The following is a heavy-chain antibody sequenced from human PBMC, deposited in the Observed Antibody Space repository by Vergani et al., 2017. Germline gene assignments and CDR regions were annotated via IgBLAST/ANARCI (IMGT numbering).Heavy chain of an antibody. Sequence: QVQLVQSGAEVKKPGSSVKVSCKASGGTFSSYAISWVRQAPGQGLEWMGRIIPNFGTANYAQKFQGRVTITADESTSTAYMELSSLRSEDTAVEYCARSRASAGKPHPFGMDVWGQGTTVTVSS. V-gene: IGHV1-69*13. CDR3: ARSRASAGKPHPFGMDV. D-gene: IGHD6-13*01. CDR1: GGTFSSYA. J-gene: IGHJ6*02. CDR2: IIPNFGTA.